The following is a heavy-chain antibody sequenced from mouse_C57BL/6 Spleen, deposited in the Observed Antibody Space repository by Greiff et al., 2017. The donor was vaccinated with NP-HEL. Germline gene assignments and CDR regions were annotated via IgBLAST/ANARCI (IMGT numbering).Heavy chain of an antibody. CDR3: ARGNYYAMDY. J-gene: IGHJ4*01. CDR1: GFTFSDFY. CDR2: SRNKANDYTT. V-gene: IGHV7-1*01. Sequence: EVQVVESGGGLVQSGRSLRLSCATSGFTFSDFYMEWVRQAPGKGLEWIAASRNKANDYTTEYSASVKGRFIVSRDTSQSILYLQMNALRAEDTAIYYCARGNYYAMDYWGQGTSVTVSS.